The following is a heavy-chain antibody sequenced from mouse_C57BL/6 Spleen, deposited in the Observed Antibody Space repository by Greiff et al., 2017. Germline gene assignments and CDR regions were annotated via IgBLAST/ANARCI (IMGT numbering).Heavy chain of an antibody. CDR1: GFTFSSYA. D-gene: IGHD1-1*02. J-gene: IGHJ1*03. V-gene: IGHV5-9-1*02. CDR3: TREVANTADFDV. CDR2: ISSGGAYI. Sequence: EVMLVESGEGLVKPGGSLKLSCAASGFTFSSYAMSWVRQTPETRLEWVAYISSGGAYIYSADTVKGRFTISSDNARNSLYLQMSSLKSEGTAMYYCTREVANTADFDVCGTGTTVTVAS.